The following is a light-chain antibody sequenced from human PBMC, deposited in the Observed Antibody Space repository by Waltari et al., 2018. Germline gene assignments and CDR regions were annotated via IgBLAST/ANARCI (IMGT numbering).Light chain of an antibody. V-gene: IGLV3-1*01. J-gene: IGLJ2*01. Sequence: SYELTQAPSVSVSPGQTASITCSGDKLGDKYACWYQQKPGQSPVLVIYQDSKRPSGIPERFSGSNSGNTTTLTISGTQAMDEADYFCQAWDSSTAEFGGGTKLTVL. CDR3: QAWDSSTAE. CDR2: QDS. CDR1: KLGDKY.